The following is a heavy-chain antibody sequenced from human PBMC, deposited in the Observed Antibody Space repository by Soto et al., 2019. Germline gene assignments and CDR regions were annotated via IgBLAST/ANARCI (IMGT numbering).Heavy chain of an antibody. CDR1: GGSISTSTYY. J-gene: IGHJ4*02. Sequence: SETLSHTCTGSGGSISTSTYYWCRIRQPPGKGLEWIGRIYNSGRTYYNPSTKSQVTISVDTSENQFYLKLRSVTAADTAVYYCARGRYSGSGSCYFDYWGQGTLVTVS. CDR3: ARGRYSGSGSCYFDY. CDR2: IYNSGRT. D-gene: IGHD3-10*01. V-gene: IGHV4-39*02.